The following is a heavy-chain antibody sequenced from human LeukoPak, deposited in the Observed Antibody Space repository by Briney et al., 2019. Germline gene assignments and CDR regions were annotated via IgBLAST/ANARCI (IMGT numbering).Heavy chain of an antibody. D-gene: IGHD3-22*01. J-gene: IGHJ6*02. CDR1: GFTFSSYG. CDR3: ARDLYDSSGYYHYYYYGMDV. CDR2: IWYDGSNK. V-gene: IGHV3-33*01. Sequence: GGSQRLSCAASGFTFSSYGMHWVRQAPGKGLEWVAVIWYDGSNKYYADSVKGRFTISRDNSKNTLYLQMNSLRAEDTAVYYCARDLYDSSGYYHYYYYGMDVWGQGTTVTVSS.